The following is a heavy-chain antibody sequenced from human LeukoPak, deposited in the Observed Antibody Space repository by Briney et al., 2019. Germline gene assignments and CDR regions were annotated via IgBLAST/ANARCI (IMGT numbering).Heavy chain of an antibody. CDR2: ISYEGSNK. CDR1: GFTFSSFG. D-gene: IGHD3-16*01. Sequence: GTSLRLSCTASGFTFSSFGMHWVRQAPGKGLEWVAVISYEGSNKYYTDSVKGRSSISRDNSKNTLYLQMNSLRAEDTAVYYCAKDWAAGGPHYFDFWGQGTLVTVSS. V-gene: IGHV3-30*18. CDR3: AKDWAAGGPHYFDF. J-gene: IGHJ4*02.